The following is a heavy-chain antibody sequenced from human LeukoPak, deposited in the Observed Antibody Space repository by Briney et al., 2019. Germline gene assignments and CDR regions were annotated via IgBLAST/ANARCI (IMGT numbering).Heavy chain of an antibody. CDR3: AREGIAAAHDAFDI. V-gene: IGHV4-61*02. J-gene: IGHJ3*02. CDR1: GGSISSGSYY. CDR2: IYTSGST. D-gene: IGHD6-13*01. Sequence: SQTLSLTCTVSGGSISSGSYYWSWIRQPAGKGLEWIGRIYTSGSTNYNPSLKSRVTISVDTSKNQFSLKLSSATAADTAVYYCAREGIAAAHDAFDIWGQGTMVTVSS.